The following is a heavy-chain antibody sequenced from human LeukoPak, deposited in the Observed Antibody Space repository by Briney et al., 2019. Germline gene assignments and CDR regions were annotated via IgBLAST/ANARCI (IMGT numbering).Heavy chain of an antibody. V-gene: IGHV1-46*01. CDR1: GYTFTSYY. J-gene: IGHJ4*02. CDR3: ARERCSSTSCRYYFDY. CDR2: INPSGGST. Sequence: GASVKVSCKASGYTFTSYYMHWVRQAPGQGLEWMGIINPSGGSTSYAQKFQGRVTMTRDTSTSTVYMELSSLRSEDTAVYYCARERCSSTSCRYYFDYWGQGTLVTVSS. D-gene: IGHD2-2*01.